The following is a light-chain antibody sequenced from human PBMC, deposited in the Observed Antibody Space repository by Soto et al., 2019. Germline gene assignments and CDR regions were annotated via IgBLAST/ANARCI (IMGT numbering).Light chain of an antibody. CDR3: SSYTDSTNYV. V-gene: IGLV2-14*01. Sequence: QSALTQPASVSGSPGQSITISCTGTSSDVGTRNFVSWYQQHPGKAPKLMIYQVTNRPYGVSNRFSGSKSGNTASLTISGLQAEDEADYYCSSYTDSTNYVFGTGTKLTVL. J-gene: IGLJ1*01. CDR2: QVT. CDR1: SSDVGTRNF.